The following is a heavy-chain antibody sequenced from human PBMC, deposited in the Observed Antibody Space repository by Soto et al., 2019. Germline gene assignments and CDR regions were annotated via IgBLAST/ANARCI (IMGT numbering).Heavy chain of an antibody. Sequence: GGSLRLSCAASGFTFSSYGMHWVRQAPGKGLEWVAVISYDGSNKYYADSVKGRFTISRDNSKNTLYLQMNSLRAEDTAVYYCAKDDYYYYYGMDVWGQGTTVTVSS. CDR1: GFTFSSYG. V-gene: IGHV3-30*18. CDR2: ISYDGSNK. CDR3: AKDDYYYYYGMDV. J-gene: IGHJ6*02.